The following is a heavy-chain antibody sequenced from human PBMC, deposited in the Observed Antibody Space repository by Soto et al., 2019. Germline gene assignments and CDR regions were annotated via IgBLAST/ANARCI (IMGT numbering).Heavy chain of an antibody. J-gene: IGHJ3*02. D-gene: IGHD3-10*01. CDR1: GFTFSSYA. CDR3: ARLLLLFGDPMDAFDI. Sequence: GGSLRLCCAASGFTFSSYAMHWVRQAPGKGLEWVAVISYDGSNKYYADSVKGRFTISRDNSKNTLYLQMNSLRAEDTAVYYCARLLLLFGDPMDAFDIWGQGTMVTVSS. V-gene: IGHV3-30-3*01. CDR2: ISYDGSNK.